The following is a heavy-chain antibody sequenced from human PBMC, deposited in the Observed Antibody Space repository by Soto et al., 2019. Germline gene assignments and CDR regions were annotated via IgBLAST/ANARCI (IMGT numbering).Heavy chain of an antibody. CDR3: ARALTTPYSSSPPGWFDP. D-gene: IGHD6-6*01. Sequence: SVKGSCKASGGTFSSYAISWVRQAPGQGLEWMGGIIPIFGTANYAQKCQGIFTITADESTSTAYMELSSLRSEDTAVYYCARALTTPYSSSPPGWFDPWGQGTLVTVPQ. CDR2: IIPIFGTA. CDR1: GGTFSSYA. V-gene: IGHV1-69*13. J-gene: IGHJ5*02.